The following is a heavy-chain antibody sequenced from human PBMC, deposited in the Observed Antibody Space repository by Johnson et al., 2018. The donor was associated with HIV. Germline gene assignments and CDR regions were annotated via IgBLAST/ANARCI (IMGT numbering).Heavy chain of an antibody. CDR3: ARSWGNDAFDI. J-gene: IGHJ3*02. CDR2: ISYHGSNK. D-gene: IGHD7-27*01. CDR1: GFIFSSYD. V-gene: IGHV3-30*19. Sequence: QVQLLESGGDLVQPGESLRLSCAASGFIFSSYDMHWVRQAPGKGLEWVAVISYHGSNKYYADSVKGRFTISRDNSKNTLYLQMNSLRAEDTAAHYCARSWGNDAFDIWGQGTMVTVSS.